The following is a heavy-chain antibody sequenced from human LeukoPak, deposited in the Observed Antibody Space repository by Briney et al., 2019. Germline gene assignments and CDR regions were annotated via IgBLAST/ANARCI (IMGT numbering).Heavy chain of an antibody. CDR3: ARGDYDSSGYYLGDY. J-gene: IGHJ4*02. V-gene: IGHV4-4*07. CDR1: GRSISSYY. CDR2: IYTSGST. D-gene: IGHD3-22*01. Sequence: MPSETLSLTCTVSGRSISSYYLSWIRQPAGRGLEWIGRIYTSGSTNYNPSLKSRVTMSVDTSMNQFSLKLSSVTAADTAVYYCARGDYDSSGYYLGDYWGQGTLVTVSS.